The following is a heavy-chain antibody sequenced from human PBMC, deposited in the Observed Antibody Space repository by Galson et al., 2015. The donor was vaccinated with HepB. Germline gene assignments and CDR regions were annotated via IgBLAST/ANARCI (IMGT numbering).Heavy chain of an antibody. CDR2: INTNTGNP. D-gene: IGHD3-10*01. Sequence: SCKASGYTFTTYVINWVRQAPGQGLEWMGWINTNTGNPTYAQGFTGRFVFSLDTSVSTAYLQISSLKAEDTAVYYCARDLSYYYGSGSYYRLYGMDVWGQGTTVTVSS. V-gene: IGHV7-4-1*02. CDR3: ARDLSYYYGSGSYYRLYGMDV. J-gene: IGHJ6*02. CDR1: GYTFTTYV.